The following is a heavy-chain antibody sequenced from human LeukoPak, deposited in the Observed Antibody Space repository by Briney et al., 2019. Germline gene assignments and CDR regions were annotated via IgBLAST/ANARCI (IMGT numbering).Heavy chain of an antibody. J-gene: IGHJ4*02. CDR3: ARVPLWFRKTIFDY. V-gene: IGHV3-7*03. CDR1: GFTFSSYW. CDR2: IKQDGSEK. D-gene: IGHD2-21*01. Sequence: PGGSLRLSCAASGFTFSSYWMSWVRQAPGKGLEWVANIKQDGSEKYYVDSVKGRFTISRDNAKNSLYLQMNSLRAEDTAVYYCARVPLWFRKTIFDYWGQGTLVTVSS.